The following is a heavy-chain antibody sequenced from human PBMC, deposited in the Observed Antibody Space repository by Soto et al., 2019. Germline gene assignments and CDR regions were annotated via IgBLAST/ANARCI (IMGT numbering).Heavy chain of an antibody. CDR1: GYTFTSYG. D-gene: IGHD6-13*01. V-gene: IGHV1-18*04. Sequence: ASVKVSCKASGYTFTSYGISWVRQAPGQGLEWMGWISAYNGNTNYAQKLQGRVTMTTDTSTSTAYVELRSPRSDDTAVYYCARAWGPAAGTFDYWGQGTLVTVSS. J-gene: IGHJ4*02. CDR2: ISAYNGNT. CDR3: ARAWGPAAGTFDY.